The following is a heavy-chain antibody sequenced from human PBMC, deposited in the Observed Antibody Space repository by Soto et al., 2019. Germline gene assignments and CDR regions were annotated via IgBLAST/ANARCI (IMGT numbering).Heavy chain of an antibody. V-gene: IGHV4-34*01. D-gene: IGHD6-19*01. CDR3: ARGPISSGWPRYYFDY. CDR1: GGSFSGYY. Sequence: QVQLQQWGAGLLKPSETLSLTCAVYGGSFSGYYWSWIRQPPGKGLEWIGEINHSGSTNYNPSLKSRVTISVDPSKNQFSLKLSSVTAADTAVYYCARGPISSGWPRYYFDYWGQGTLVTVSS. CDR2: INHSGST. J-gene: IGHJ4*02.